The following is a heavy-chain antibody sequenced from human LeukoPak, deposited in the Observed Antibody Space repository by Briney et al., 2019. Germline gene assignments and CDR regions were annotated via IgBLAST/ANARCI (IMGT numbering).Heavy chain of an antibody. Sequence: SETLSLTCTVSGGSVSSGYYYWSWIRQPPGKGLEWIGNIYNSGSTNYNPSLKSRVTISVDTSKNQFSLKLSSVTTAGTAVYYCATSGDYWYFDLWGRGTLVTVSS. J-gene: IGHJ2*01. V-gene: IGHV4-61*01. D-gene: IGHD2-21*01. CDR1: GGSVSSGYYY. CDR2: IYNSGST. CDR3: ATSGDYWYFDL.